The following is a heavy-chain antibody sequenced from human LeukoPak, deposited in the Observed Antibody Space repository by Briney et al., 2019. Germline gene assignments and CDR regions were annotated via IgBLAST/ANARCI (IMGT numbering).Heavy chain of an antibody. V-gene: IGHV3-30*02. Sequence: GGSLRLSCAASGFTFSSYGMHWVRQAPGKGLEWVAFIRYDGSNKYYADSVKGRFTISRDNSKNTLYLQMNSLRAEDTAVYYCAKDLLEVTSYYYYMDVWGKGTTVTVSS. CDR2: IRYDGSNK. CDR1: GFTFSSYG. J-gene: IGHJ6*03. CDR3: AKDLLEVTSYYYYMDV. D-gene: IGHD1-1*01.